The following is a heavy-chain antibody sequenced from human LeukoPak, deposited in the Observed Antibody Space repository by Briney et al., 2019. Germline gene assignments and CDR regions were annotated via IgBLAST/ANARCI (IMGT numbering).Heavy chain of an antibody. CDR3: ARGEMASNRSPDY. CDR2: IWYDGSNK. CDR1: GFTFSSYG. Sequence: GRSLRLSCAASGFTFSSYGMHWVRQAPGKGLERVAVIWYDGSNKYYADSVKGRFTISRDNSKNTLYLQMNSLRAEDTAVYYCARGEMASNRSPDYWGQGTLVTVSS. J-gene: IGHJ4*02. D-gene: IGHD5-24*01. V-gene: IGHV3-33*01.